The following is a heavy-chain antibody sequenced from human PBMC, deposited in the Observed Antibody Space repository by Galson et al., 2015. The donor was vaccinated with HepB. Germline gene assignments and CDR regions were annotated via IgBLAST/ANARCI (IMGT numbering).Heavy chain of an antibody. CDR3: ATGSPGHYYYYGMDV. CDR2: FDPEDGET. Sequence: SVKVSCKVSGYTLTELSMHWVRQAPGKGLEWMGGFDPEDGETIYAQKFQGRVTMTEDTSTDTAYMELSSLRSEGTAVYYCATGSPGHYYYYGMDVWGQGTTVTVSS. CDR1: GYTLTELS. J-gene: IGHJ6*02. V-gene: IGHV1-24*01.